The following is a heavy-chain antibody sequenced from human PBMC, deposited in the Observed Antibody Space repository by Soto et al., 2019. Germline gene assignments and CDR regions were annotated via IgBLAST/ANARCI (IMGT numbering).Heavy chain of an antibody. V-gene: IGHV1-18*04. J-gene: IGHJ4*02. Sequence: SVKVSCKASGYTFTSYGISWVRQAPGQGLEWMGWISAYNGNTNYAQKLQGRVTMTTDTSTSTAYMELRSLRSDDTAVYYCASTVDTAMVTGPFGYWGQGTLVTVSS. D-gene: IGHD5-18*01. CDR1: GYTFTSYG. CDR3: ASTVDTAMVTGPFGY. CDR2: ISAYNGNT.